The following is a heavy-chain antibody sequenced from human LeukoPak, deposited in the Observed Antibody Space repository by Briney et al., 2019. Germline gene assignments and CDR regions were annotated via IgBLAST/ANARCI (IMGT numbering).Heavy chain of an antibody. Sequence: SETLSLTCTVSGGSISSYYWSWIRQPPGKGLEWIGYIYYSGSTNYNPSLKSRVTISVDTSKNQFSLKLSSVTAADTAVYYCARQGYYGSGSYYSVRYYFDYWGQGTLVTVSS. CDR3: ARQGYYGSGSYYSVRYYFDY. V-gene: IGHV4-59*08. CDR1: GGSISSYY. CDR2: IYYSGST. J-gene: IGHJ4*02. D-gene: IGHD3-10*01.